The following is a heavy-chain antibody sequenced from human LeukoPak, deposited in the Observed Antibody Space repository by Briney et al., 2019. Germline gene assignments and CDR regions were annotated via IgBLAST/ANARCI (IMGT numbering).Heavy chain of an antibody. Sequence: ASVKVSCKASGGTFSSYAISWVRQAPGQGLEWMGGIIPIFGTANYAQKFQGRVTITADESTSAAYMELSSLRSEDTAVYYCARVLRLYYYDSSGYSFDYWGQGTLVTVSS. D-gene: IGHD3-22*01. CDR1: GGTFSSYA. CDR2: IIPIFGTA. V-gene: IGHV1-69*01. CDR3: ARVLRLYYYDSSGYSFDY. J-gene: IGHJ4*02.